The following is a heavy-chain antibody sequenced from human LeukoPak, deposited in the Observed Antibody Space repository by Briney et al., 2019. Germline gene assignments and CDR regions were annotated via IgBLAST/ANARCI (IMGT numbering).Heavy chain of an antibody. CDR1: GFTFSRYS. D-gene: IGHD3-10*01. CDR2: ISISSNYI. Sequence: GGSLRLSCAASGFTFSRYSMNWVRQAPGKGLEWVSSISISSNYIYYADSLKGRFTIPRDNAKNSLYLQMNSLRAEDTAVYYCARAGGSGSYRTHHFDYWGQGTLVTVSS. CDR3: ARAGGSGSYRTHHFDY. J-gene: IGHJ4*02. V-gene: IGHV3-21*01.